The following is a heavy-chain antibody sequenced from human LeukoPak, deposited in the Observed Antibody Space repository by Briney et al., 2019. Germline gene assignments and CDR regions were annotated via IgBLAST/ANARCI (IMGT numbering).Heavy chain of an antibody. CDR2: MNPNSGNT. J-gene: IGHJ6*03. D-gene: IGHD6-13*01. Sequence: ASVKVSCKASGYTFTSYDINWVRQATGQGLEWMGWMNPNSGNTGYAQKFQGRVTMTRNTSISTAYMELSSLRSEDTAVYYCARGIAARVWRPRYYYYYYMDVWGKGTTVTVSS. V-gene: IGHV1-8*01. CDR1: GYTFTSYD. CDR3: ARGIAARVWRPRYYYYYYMDV.